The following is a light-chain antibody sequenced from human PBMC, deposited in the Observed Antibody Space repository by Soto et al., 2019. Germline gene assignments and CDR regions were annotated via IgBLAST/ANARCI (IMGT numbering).Light chain of an antibody. CDR3: SSYTSSRTIYV. Sequence: QSALTQPASVSGSPGQSITISCTGTSSDVGGYNYVSWYQQPPGKAPKLMIYEVSNRPSGVSNRSSGSKSVNTASLTISGLQAEDEDDYYCSSYTSSRTIYVFGTGTKVTVL. J-gene: IGLJ1*01. CDR1: SSDVGGYNY. CDR2: EVS. V-gene: IGLV2-14*01.